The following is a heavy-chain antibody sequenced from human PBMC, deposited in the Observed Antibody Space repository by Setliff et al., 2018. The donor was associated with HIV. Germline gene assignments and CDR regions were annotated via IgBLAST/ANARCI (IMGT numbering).Heavy chain of an antibody. CDR2: IHPRDSDT. V-gene: IGHV5-51*01. Sequence: GESLKISCKGSGYRFTSYWIDWVRQTPGKGLEWMGNIHPRDSDTRYSPSFQGQVTLSVDKSISTAYLQWSSLKASDTAMYYCVRHVSSSAVFDPWGQGTLVT. J-gene: IGHJ5*02. CDR1: GYRFTSYW. CDR3: VRHVSSSAVFDP. D-gene: IGHD3-10*01.